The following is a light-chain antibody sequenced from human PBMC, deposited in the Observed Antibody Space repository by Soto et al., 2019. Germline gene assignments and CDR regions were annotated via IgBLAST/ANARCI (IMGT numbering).Light chain of an antibody. CDR3: HQDTTYCT. J-gene: IGKJ1*01. CDR1: QNVNNW. V-gene: IGKV1-5*01. Sequence: DIQMTQFPSALSASVGDRVTITCRASQNVNNWLAWYQHKPGKAPQLIIYDASVLESGAPSRYSGSGSGTECTLAINGLQSDDLATYYCHQDTTYCTFGQGTKVEVE. CDR2: DAS.